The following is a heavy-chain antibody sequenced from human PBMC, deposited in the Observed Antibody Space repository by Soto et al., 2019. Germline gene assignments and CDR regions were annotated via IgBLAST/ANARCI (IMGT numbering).Heavy chain of an antibody. CDR1: GGSFSGYY. J-gene: IGHJ5*02. V-gene: IGHV4-59*01. CDR3: ARALYSYGPKFDP. Sequence: SETLSLTCAVYGGSFSGYYWTWIRQPPGTGLEWIGYIYYSGSTNYNPSLKSRVTISVDTSKNQFSLKLSSVTAADTAVYYCARALYSYGPKFDPWGQGTLVTVSS. CDR2: IYYSGST. D-gene: IGHD5-18*01.